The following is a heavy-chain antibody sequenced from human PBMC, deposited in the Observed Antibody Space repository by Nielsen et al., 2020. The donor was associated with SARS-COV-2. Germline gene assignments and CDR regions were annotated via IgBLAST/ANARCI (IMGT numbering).Heavy chain of an antibody. CDR2: ISSSGSTI. J-gene: IGHJ4*02. Sequence: RQAPGKGLEWVSYISSSGSTIYYADSVKGRFTISRDNAKNSLYLQMNSLRAEDTAVYYCARASPTVPFDYWGQGTLVTVSS. CDR3: ARASPTVPFDY. D-gene: IGHD4-17*01. V-gene: IGHV3-11*04.